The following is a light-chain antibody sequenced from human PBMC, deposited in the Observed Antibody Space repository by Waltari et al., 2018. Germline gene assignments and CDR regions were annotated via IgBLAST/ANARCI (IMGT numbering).Light chain of an antibody. CDR3: SSYTSISTSVV. J-gene: IGLJ2*01. V-gene: IGLV2-14*03. CDR2: DVY. Sequence: QSALTQPASVSGAPGQSITISCTGTSSDVGGYVFVSWYQQYPGKAPQLIIYDVYYRPSGVSQRFSASKSGDTASLTISGLQTDDEADYYCSSYTSISTSVVFGGGTKLTVL. CDR1: SSDVGGYVF.